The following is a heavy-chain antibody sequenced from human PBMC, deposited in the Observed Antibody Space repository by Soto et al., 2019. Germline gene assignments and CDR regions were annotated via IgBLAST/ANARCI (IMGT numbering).Heavy chain of an antibody. D-gene: IGHD3-16*01. J-gene: IGHJ5*02. Sequence: ASVKVSCKASGYSFTNNDVTWVRQATGQGLEWMVCKNPGSGHTGYAQKFQGRVTMTRDISIATAYMELSSLRSDDTAIYYCARMATFGSLNWFDPWGQGTLVTAPQ. V-gene: IGHV1-8*01. CDR2: KNPGSGHT. CDR3: ARMATFGSLNWFDP. CDR1: GYSFTNND.